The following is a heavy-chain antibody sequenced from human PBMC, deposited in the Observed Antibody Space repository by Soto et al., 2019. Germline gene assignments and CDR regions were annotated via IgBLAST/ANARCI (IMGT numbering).Heavy chain of an antibody. CDR1: GGTFSSYT. J-gene: IGHJ3*02. CDR3: AREYCSSTSCSPEAFDI. Sequence: SVKVSCKASGGTFSSYTISWVRQAPGQGLEWMGRIIPILGIANYAQKFQGRVTITADKSTSTAYMELSSLRSEDTAVYYCAREYCSSTSCSPEAFDIWGQGTMVTVSS. V-gene: IGHV1-69*04. D-gene: IGHD2-2*01. CDR2: IIPILGIA.